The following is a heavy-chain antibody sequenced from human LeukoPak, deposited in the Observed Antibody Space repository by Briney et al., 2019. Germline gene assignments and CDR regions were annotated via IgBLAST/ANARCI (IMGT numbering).Heavy chain of an antibody. D-gene: IGHD4-17*01. V-gene: IGHV1-18*01. J-gene: IGHJ4*02. CDR2: ISVYNGNT. CDR3: ARGPPVFTVSRGDY. Sequence: ASVKVSCKASGYTFTSYGINWVRQAPGQGLEWMGWISVYNGNTNYAQILQGRVTMTADRSTSTAYMELRSLRSDDTAVYYCARGPPVFTVSRGDYWGQGTLVTVSS. CDR1: GYTFTSYG.